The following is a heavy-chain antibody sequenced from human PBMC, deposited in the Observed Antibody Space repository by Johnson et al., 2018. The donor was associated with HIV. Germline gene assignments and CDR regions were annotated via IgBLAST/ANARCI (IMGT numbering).Heavy chain of an antibody. J-gene: IGHJ3*01. CDR1: GFTFSTYA. D-gene: IGHD2-8*01. CDR2: ISSDGNNK. V-gene: IGHV3-30-3*01. CDR3: ARGFCINGVCSSLLGFDAFDL. Sequence: QVQLVESGGGVVQPGGSLRLSCAASGFTFSTYAIHWVRQAPGKGLEWVVVISSDGNNKYYADSVKGRLTISRDKSKNMVYLQINSLRAEDTAVYFCARGFCINGVCSSLLGFDAFDLWVQGTTVTVSS.